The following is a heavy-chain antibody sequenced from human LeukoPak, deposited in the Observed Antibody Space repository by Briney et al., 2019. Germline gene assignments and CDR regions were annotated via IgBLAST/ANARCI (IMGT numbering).Heavy chain of an antibody. CDR1: GFTFSSYG. Sequence: GGSLRLSCAASGFTFSSYGMHWVRQAPGKGLEWVAVISYDGSNKYYADSVKGRFTISRDNSKNTLYLQMNSLRAEDTAVYYCAKDRSSGYDLIVAGMDVWGQGTTVTVSS. CDR3: AKDRSSGYDLIVAGMDV. V-gene: IGHV3-30*18. D-gene: IGHD5-12*01. J-gene: IGHJ6*02. CDR2: ISYDGSNK.